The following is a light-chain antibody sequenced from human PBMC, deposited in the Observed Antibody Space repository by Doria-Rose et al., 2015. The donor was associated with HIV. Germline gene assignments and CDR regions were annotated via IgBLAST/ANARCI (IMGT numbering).Light chain of an antibody. CDR2: WAS. CDR3: QQYYDTPS. V-gene: IGKV4-1*01. Sequence: TQSPESLGMSLGERATLNCKSNQSLLYTSKNYLAWYQQKPGQPPNLLIYWASTRHSGLPARFSGSGSGTDFTLTISSLETEDVAVYDCQQYYDTPSFGPGTTVDIK. J-gene: IGKJ3*01. CDR1: QSLLYTSKNY.